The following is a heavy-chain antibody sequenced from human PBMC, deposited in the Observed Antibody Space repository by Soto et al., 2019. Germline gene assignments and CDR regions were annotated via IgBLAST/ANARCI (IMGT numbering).Heavy chain of an antibody. CDR1: GFTFSSYW. Sequence: GSLRLSCAASGFTFSSYWMSWVRQAPGKGLEWVANIKQDGSEKYYVDSVKGRFTISRDNAKNSLYLQMNSLRAEDTAVYYCARKDTLAIWSGYYYWGQGTLVTVSS. CDR2: IKQDGSEK. V-gene: IGHV3-7*05. J-gene: IGHJ4*02. CDR3: ARKDTLAIWSGYYY. D-gene: IGHD3-3*01.